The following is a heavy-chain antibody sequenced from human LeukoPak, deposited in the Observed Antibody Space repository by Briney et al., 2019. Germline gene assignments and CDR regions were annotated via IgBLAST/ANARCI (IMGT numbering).Heavy chain of an antibody. D-gene: IGHD4-23*01. CDR3: ARDPMYNGGNSGAFDF. J-gene: IGHJ3*01. CDR2: ISGSGAT. Sequence: GGSLRLSCAASGFTFSDHFMTWIRQAPGKGLEWISYISGSGATYYAASVKGRFTISRDNAQNSLWLQMSSLRAEDTAVYYCARDPMYNGGNSGAFDFWGQGTLVTVSS. CDR1: GFTFSDHF. V-gene: IGHV3-11*01.